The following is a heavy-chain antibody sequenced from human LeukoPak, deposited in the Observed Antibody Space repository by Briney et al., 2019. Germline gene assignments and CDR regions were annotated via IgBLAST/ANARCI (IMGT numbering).Heavy chain of an antibody. CDR1: GGSISSYY. J-gene: IGHJ4*02. V-gene: IGHV4-59*01. CDR2: IYYSGST. Sequence: SETLSLTCTVSGGSISSYYWSWIRQPPGKGLEWIGYIYYSGSTNYNPSLKSRVTISVDTSKNQFSLKLSSVTAADTAVYYCAREGKSGDGYPGNFDYWGQGTLVTVSS. CDR3: AREGKSGDGYPGNFDY. D-gene: IGHD5-24*01.